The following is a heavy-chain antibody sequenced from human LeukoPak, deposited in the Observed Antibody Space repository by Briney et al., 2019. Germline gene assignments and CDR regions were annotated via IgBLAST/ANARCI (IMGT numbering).Heavy chain of an antibody. CDR3: TRYNNDHFDY. CDR2: IAYDGSRA. CDR1: GFTFGGYG. J-gene: IGHJ4*02. V-gene: IGHV3-33*01. D-gene: IGHD1-14*01. Sequence: TGGSLRLSCAGSGFTFGGYGMHWFRQTPGKGLEWVAVIAYDGSRASYADSVKGRFTISRDNSKNTMSVQMDDLRAENTAVYYCTRYNNDHFDYWGQGTLVTVSS.